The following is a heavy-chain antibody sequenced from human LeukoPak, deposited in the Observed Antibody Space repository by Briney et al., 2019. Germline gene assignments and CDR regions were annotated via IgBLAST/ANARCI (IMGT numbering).Heavy chain of an antibody. J-gene: IGHJ4*02. V-gene: IGHV3-7*01. CDR2: IKQDGSEK. Sequence: GGSLRLSCAASGFTFSSYWMSWVRQAPGKGLEWVANIKQDGSEKYYVDSVKGRFTISRDNAKNSLYLQMNSLRAEDTAVYYCATHGSGESDPYFDYWGQGTLVTVSS. CDR1: GFTFSSYW. D-gene: IGHD3-10*01. CDR3: ATHGSGESDPYFDY.